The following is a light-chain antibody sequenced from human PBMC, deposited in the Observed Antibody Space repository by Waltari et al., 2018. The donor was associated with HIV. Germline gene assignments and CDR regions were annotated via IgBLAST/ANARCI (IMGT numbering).Light chain of an antibody. CDR2: GAS. CDR3: QQFAGSVWT. J-gene: IGKJ1*01. V-gene: IGKV3-20*01. CDR1: QSVSDSY. Sequence: EIVLTQSPGTLSLSPGERATLHCRPSQSVSDSYLVWYQQKPGQAPRLLIYGASNRATGIPDRFSGSGSGTDFTLTISRLDPEDFAVYYCQQFAGSVWTFGQGTRVEIK.